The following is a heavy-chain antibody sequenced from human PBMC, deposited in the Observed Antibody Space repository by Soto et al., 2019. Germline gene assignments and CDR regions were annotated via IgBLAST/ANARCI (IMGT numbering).Heavy chain of an antibody. D-gene: IGHD3-22*01. CDR2: IYHSGST. CDR3: ARDRGYYVSSGYYYFDY. Sequence: QVQLQESGPGLVKPSGTLSLTCAVSGGSISSSNWWSWVRQPPGKGLEWIGEIYHSGSTNYNPSLKRRVTIVIDKSTNQFSRTLTSVTFADTAVYYCARDRGYYVSSGYYYFDYWGQGTLVTVSS. CDR1: GGSISSSNW. V-gene: IGHV4-4*02. J-gene: IGHJ4*02.